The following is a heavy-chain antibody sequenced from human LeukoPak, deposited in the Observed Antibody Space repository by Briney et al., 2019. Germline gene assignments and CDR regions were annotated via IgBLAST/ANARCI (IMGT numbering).Heavy chain of an antibody. V-gene: IGHV4-39*07. J-gene: IGHJ6*02. CDR3: ARDTTPGYCSSTSCYGSLYYYYGMDV. D-gene: IGHD2-2*01. CDR2: IYYSGST. Sequence: PSETLSLTCTVSGGSISSSSYYWGWIRQPPGKGLEWIGSIYYSGSTYYNPSLKSRVTISVDTSKNQFSLKLSSVTAADTAVYYCARDTTPGYCSSTSCYGSLYYYYGMDVWGQGTTVTVSS. CDR1: GGSISSSSYY.